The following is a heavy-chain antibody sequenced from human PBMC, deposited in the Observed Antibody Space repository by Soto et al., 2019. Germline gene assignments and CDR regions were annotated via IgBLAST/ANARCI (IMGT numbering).Heavy chain of an antibody. CDR2: ISWDGGST. V-gene: IGHV3-43*01. CDR3: AKDISRGYRASNYYYYGTDF. J-gene: IGHJ6*02. CDR1: GFTFDDYT. D-gene: IGHD5-12*01. Sequence: GGSLRLSCAASGFTFDDYTMHWVRQAPGKGLEWVSLISWDGGSTYYADSVKGRFTISRDNSKNSLYLQMNSLRTEDTALYYCAKDISRGYRASNYYYYGTDFCGQGIMVTVSS.